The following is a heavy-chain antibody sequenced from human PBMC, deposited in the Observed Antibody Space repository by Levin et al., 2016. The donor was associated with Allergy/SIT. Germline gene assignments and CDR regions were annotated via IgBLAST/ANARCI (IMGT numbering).Heavy chain of an antibody. CDR3: ARYGRYSDWLHALDV. V-gene: IGHV3-23*01. Sequence: GGSLRLSCAASGFTFSKSVLRWVRQAPGKGLEWVSSINNGGRTFYADSVKGRFTISRDSSKNTLYLQMNSLRADDTAVYYCARYGRYSDWLHALDVWGQGTMVTVSS. D-gene: IGHD3-9*01. J-gene: IGHJ3*01. CDR2: INNGGRT. CDR1: GFTFSKSV.